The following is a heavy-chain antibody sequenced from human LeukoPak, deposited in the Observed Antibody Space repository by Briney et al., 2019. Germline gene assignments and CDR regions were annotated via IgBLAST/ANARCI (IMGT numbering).Heavy chain of an antibody. V-gene: IGHV3-30-3*01. CDR3: ARGDSSGWYPDAFDI. CDR2: ISYDGSNK. CDR1: GFTFSSYA. D-gene: IGHD6-19*01. J-gene: IGHJ3*02. Sequence: SLSLSCAASGFTFSSYAMHWVRQAPGKGLEWVAVISYDGSNKYYADSVKGRFTISRDNSKNTLYPQMNSLRAEDTAVYYCARGDSSGWYPDAFDIWGQGTVVTVSS.